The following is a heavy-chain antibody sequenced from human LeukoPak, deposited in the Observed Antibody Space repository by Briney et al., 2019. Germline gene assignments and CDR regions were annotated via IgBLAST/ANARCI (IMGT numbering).Heavy chain of an antibody. CDR1: GFTFSSYG. J-gene: IGHJ4*02. CDR3: ASAYGGNGAGFDY. D-gene: IGHD4-23*01. CDR2: IWYDGSNK. Sequence: GGSLRLSCAASGFTFSSYGMHWVRQAPGKGLEWVAVIWYDGSNKYYADSVKGRFTISRDNSKNTLYLQMNSLRAEDTAVYYCASAYGGNGAGFDYWGQGTLVTVSS. V-gene: IGHV3-33*01.